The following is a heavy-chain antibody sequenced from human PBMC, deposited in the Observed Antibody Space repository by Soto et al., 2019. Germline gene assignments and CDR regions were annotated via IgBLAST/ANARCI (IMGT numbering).Heavy chain of an antibody. CDR3: ARDDFRAAARLMYFDY. CDR2: IYPGNSNT. D-gene: IGHD6-13*01. Sequence: GESLKISCKGSGYTFTNYWIAWVRQMPGKGLEWMGIIYPGNSNTRYSPSFQGQVTISADNAKNSLYLQMNSLRVEDTAFYYCARDDFRAAARLMYFDYWGQGTLVTVSS. CDR1: GYTFTNYW. V-gene: IGHV5-51*01. J-gene: IGHJ4*02.